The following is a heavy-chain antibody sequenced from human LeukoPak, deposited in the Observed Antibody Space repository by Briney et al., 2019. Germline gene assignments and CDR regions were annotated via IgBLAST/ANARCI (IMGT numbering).Heavy chain of an antibody. CDR2: INSDGSST. CDR3: ARANYYDSSGYIRVRNWFDP. Sequence: GGSLRLSCAASGFTFSSYWMHWVRQAPGKGLVWVSRINSDGSSTSYADSVKGRFTISRDNAKNTLYLQMNSLRAEDTAVYYCARANYYDSSGYIRVRNWFDPWGQGTLVTVSS. J-gene: IGHJ5*02. V-gene: IGHV3-74*01. D-gene: IGHD3-22*01. CDR1: GFTFSSYW.